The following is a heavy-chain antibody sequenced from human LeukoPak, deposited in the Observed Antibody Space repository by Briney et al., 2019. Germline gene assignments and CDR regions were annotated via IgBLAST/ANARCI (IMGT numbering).Heavy chain of an antibody. V-gene: IGHV3-23*01. CDR3: AKDSLPSYGGYFDF. CDR1: GFTLSTYP. CDR2: MSGSGGST. Sequence: GGSLRLSCAASGFTLSTYPMSWVRQAPGKGLEWGSGMSGSGGSTYYADFVKGRFTISRDNSKNTLYLKMNTLRAEDTAVYYCAKDSLPSYGGYFDFWGQGTLVTVSS. D-gene: IGHD3-16*01. J-gene: IGHJ4*02.